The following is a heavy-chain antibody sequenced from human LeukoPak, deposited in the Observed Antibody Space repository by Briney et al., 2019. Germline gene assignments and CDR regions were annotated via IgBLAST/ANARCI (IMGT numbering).Heavy chain of an antibody. Sequence: ASVKVSCKASGYTFTGYYMHWVRQAPGQGLEWMGWINPNSGGTNYAQKFQGRVTMTRDTSISTAYMELSRLRSDDTAVYYCARGITGTTSDYMDVWGKGTTVTVSS. CDR3: ARGITGTTSDYMDV. J-gene: IGHJ6*03. V-gene: IGHV1-2*02. D-gene: IGHD1-7*01. CDR2: INPNSGGT. CDR1: GYTFTGYY.